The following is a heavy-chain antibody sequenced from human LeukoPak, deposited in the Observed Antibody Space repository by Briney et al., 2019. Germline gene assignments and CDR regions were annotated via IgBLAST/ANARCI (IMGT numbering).Heavy chain of an antibody. D-gene: IGHD6-6*01. J-gene: IGHJ4*02. CDR1: GFTLSNYA. CDR2: ISYSSGSI. Sequence: GGSLRLSCAASGFTLSNYAMSWVRQGPGKGPEWVAGISYSSGSIYYLDSVKGRFTISRDNSKNTLYLQMNSLRAEDTAVYYCARDGSARSLGNWGQGTLVSVSS. CDR3: ARDGSARSLGN. V-gene: IGHV3-23*01.